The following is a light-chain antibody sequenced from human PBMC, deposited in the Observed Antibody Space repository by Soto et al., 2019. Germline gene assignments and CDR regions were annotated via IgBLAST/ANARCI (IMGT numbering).Light chain of an antibody. CDR1: QSVSSSY. CDR2: GAS. V-gene: IGKV3-20*01. J-gene: IGKJ1*01. Sequence: XGEXATLSCRASQSVSSSYLAWYQQKPGQAPRLLIYGASSRATGIPDRFSGSGSGTDFTLTISRLEPEDFAVYYCQQYGNSPLTFGQGTKVEIK. CDR3: QQYGNSPLT.